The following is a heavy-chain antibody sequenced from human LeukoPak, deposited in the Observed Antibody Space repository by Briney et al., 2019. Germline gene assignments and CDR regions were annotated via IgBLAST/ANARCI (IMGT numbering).Heavy chain of an antibody. CDR3: ARVAPNRRYCSGGSCLNYFDY. CDR1: GGSISSGSYY. J-gene: IGHJ4*02. D-gene: IGHD2-15*01. V-gene: IGHV4-61*02. CDR2: IYTSGST. Sequence: SETLSLTCTVSGGSISSGSYYWSWIRQPAGKGLEWIGRIYTSGSTNYNPSLKSRVTISVDTSKIQFSLKLSSVTAADTAVYYCARVAPNRRYCSGGSCLNYFDYWGQGTLVTVSS.